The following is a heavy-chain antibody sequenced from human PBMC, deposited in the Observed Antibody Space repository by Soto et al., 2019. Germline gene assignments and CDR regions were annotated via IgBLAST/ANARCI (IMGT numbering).Heavy chain of an antibody. CDR2: INGDGSET. CDR3: PADSPHHGTVGWDY. D-gene: IGHD2-8*02. J-gene: IGHJ4*02. CDR1: GFTVTTHW. V-gene: IGHV3-74*01. Sequence: PGGSLRLSCAASGFTVTTHWMHWVRQVPEKGLAWVARINGDGSETTYADSVRGRLTISRDNAKNTLYLQLNNMRVEDTAVYYCPADSPHHGTVGWDYWGQGPLVTVSP.